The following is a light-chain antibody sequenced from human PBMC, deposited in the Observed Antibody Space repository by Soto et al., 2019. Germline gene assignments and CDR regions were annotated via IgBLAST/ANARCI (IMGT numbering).Light chain of an antibody. CDR3: QQYNTYPLT. Sequence: DIEMTQSPSTLSASVGDRVTITCRASQSFSTWLAWYQQKPGNAPKLLIYEASSLETGVPSRFSGSGSGTEFTLTISSLQPDDFATYYCQQYNTYPLTFGGGTKVDIK. CDR1: QSFSTW. V-gene: IGKV1-5*03. CDR2: EAS. J-gene: IGKJ4*01.